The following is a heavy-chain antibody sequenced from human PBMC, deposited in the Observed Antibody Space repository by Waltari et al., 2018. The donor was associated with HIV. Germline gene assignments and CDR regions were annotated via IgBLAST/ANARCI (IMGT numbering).Heavy chain of an antibody. CDR3: ARDICNGGSCYSYYFDY. V-gene: IGHV1-2*02. Sequence: QGLEWMGWINPDNGGTKYAQKFQGRVTMTRDTSISTAYMELSRLRSDDTAVYYCARDICNGGSCYSYYFDYWGQGTLVTVSS. J-gene: IGHJ4*02. CDR2: INPDNGGT. D-gene: IGHD2-15*01.